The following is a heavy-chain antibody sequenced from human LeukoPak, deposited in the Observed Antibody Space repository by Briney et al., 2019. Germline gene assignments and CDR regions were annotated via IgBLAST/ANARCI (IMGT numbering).Heavy chain of an antibody. CDR1: GGSISSSSYY. CDR2: IYYSGST. D-gene: IGHD6-19*01. V-gene: IGHV4-39*07. J-gene: IGHJ4*02. Sequence: PSETLSLTCTVSGGSISSSSYYWGWIRQPPGKGLEWIGSIYYSGSTYYNPSPKSRLTISLDTSKNQFSLKLTSVTAADTAVYYCGSGWSEFYFDYGGQGTLITVSS. CDR3: GSGWSEFYFDY.